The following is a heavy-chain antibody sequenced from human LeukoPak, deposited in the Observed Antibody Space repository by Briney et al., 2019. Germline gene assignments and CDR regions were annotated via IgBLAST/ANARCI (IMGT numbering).Heavy chain of an antibody. CDR2: ISGSGTNT. V-gene: IGHV3-23*01. D-gene: IGHD3-3*01. CDR3: ARGSRFGVVERDAFDI. Sequence: GGSLRLSCAASGFTFSSYAMSWVRQAPGKGLEWVSVISGSGTNTYYADSVKGRFTISRDNSKNSLYLQVNSLRAEDTAVYYCARGSRFGVVERDAFDIWGLGTMVTVSS. J-gene: IGHJ3*02. CDR1: GFTFSSYA.